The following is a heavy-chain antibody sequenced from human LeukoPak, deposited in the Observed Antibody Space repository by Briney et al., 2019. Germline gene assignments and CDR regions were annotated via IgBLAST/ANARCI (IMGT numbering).Heavy chain of an antibody. V-gene: IGHV3-30*18. Sequence: GGSLRLSCAASGFTFSSYGMHWVRHAPGKGLEWVAVTSYDGSNKYYADSVKGRFTISRDNSKNTLYLQMNSLRAEDTAVYYCAKETRYDILTGYYPDYWGQGTLVTVSS. CDR1: GFTFSSYG. CDR3: AKETRYDILTGYYPDY. CDR2: TSYDGSNK. D-gene: IGHD3-9*01. J-gene: IGHJ4*02.